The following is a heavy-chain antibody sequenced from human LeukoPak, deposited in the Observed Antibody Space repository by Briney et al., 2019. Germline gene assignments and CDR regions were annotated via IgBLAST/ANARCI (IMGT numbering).Heavy chain of an antibody. J-gene: IGHJ6*02. CDR3: ARSASSSWYGLDV. Sequence: GGSLRLSCAASGFTFSSYNMHWVRQAPGKGLEWVSSISSSSTHIYYADFLKGRSTISRDNAKNSLYLQVNSLRAEDTSVYYCARSASSSWYGLDVWGLGTTVTVSS. CDR2: ISSSSTHI. CDR1: GFTFSSYN. D-gene: IGHD6-13*01. V-gene: IGHV3-21*01.